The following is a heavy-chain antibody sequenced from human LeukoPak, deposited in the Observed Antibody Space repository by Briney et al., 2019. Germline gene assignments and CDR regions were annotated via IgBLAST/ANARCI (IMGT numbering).Heavy chain of an antibody. CDR1: GGSISSSTYY. D-gene: IGHD3-10*01. CDR2: LYYSGST. Sequence: SETLSLTCTVSGGSISSSTYYWGWIRQPPGKGLEWIGSLYYSGSTYYNPSLKSRVTISEDTSKNQFSLKLSSVTAADTAVYYCARQRLLWFGESNSGLDYWGQGTLVTVSS. J-gene: IGHJ4*02. V-gene: IGHV4-39*01. CDR3: ARQRLLWFGESNSGLDY.